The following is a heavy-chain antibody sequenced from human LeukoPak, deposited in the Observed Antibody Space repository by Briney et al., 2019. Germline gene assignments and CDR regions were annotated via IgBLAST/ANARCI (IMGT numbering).Heavy chain of an antibody. J-gene: IGHJ6*03. CDR1: GGSISSGSYY. V-gene: IGHV4-61*02. D-gene: IGHD6-19*01. Sequence: PSETLSLTCTVSGGSISSGSYYWSWIRQPAGKGLEWIGRIYTSGSTNYNPSLKSRVTISVDTSKNQFSLKLSSVTAADTAVYYCARVYSSGWPNYYYYYMDVWGKGTTVTVSS. CDR2: IYTSGST. CDR3: ARVYSSGWPNYYYYYMDV.